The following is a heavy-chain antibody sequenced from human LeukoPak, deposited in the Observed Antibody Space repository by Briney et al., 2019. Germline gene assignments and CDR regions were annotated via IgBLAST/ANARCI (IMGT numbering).Heavy chain of an antibody. CDR1: GGSVSSGSYY. CDR2: IYYSGST. Sequence: PSETLSLTCTVSGGSVSSGSYYWSWTRQPPGKGLEWIGYIYYSGSTNYNPSLKSRVTISVDTSKNQFSLKLSSVTAADTAVYYCARDPSNYYDSSGYFDYWGQGTLVTVSS. D-gene: IGHD3-22*01. J-gene: IGHJ4*02. V-gene: IGHV4-61*01. CDR3: ARDPSNYYDSSGYFDY.